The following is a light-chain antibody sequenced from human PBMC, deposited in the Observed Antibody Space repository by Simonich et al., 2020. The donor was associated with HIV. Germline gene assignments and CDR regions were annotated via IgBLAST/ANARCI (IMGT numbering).Light chain of an antibody. CDR1: SSDVGSYNL. Sequence: QSALTQPASVSGSPGQSITISCTGISSDVGSYNLVSWYQQHPGKAPKLMIYDVSKRPSGVSNRFSGSKSGNTASLTISGLQAEDEADYYCSSYTSSSIVIFGGGTKLTVL. J-gene: IGLJ2*01. CDR2: DVS. CDR3: SSYTSSSIVI. V-gene: IGLV2-14*02.